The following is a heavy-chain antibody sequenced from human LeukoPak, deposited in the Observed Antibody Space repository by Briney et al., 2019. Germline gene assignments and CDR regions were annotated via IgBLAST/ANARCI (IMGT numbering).Heavy chain of an antibody. D-gene: IGHD2-15*01. J-gene: IGHJ3*02. CDR3: ARGWGYCSGGSCYVGLSGAFDI. V-gene: IGHV3-9*01. CDR2: ISWNSGSI. Sequence: GGSLRLSCAASGFTFDDYAMHWVRQAPGKGLEWVSGISWNSGSIGYADSVKGRFTISRDNAKNSLYLQMNSLRAEDTAVYYCARGWGYCSGGSCYVGLSGAFDIWGQGTMVTVSS. CDR1: GFTFDDYA.